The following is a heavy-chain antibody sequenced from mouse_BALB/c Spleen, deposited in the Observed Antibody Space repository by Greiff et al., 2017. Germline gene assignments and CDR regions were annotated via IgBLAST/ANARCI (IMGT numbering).Heavy chain of an antibody. CDR3: ALYYYGSSNAMDY. CDR1: GFNIKDTY. CDR2: IDPANGNT. V-gene: IGHV14-3*02. Sequence: VQLQQSGAELVKPGASVKLSCTASGFNIKDTYMHWVKQRPEQGLEWIGRIDPANGNTKYDPKFQGKATITADTSSNTAYLQLSSLTSEDTAVYYCALYYYGSSNAMDYWGQGTSVTVSS. J-gene: IGHJ4*01. D-gene: IGHD1-1*01.